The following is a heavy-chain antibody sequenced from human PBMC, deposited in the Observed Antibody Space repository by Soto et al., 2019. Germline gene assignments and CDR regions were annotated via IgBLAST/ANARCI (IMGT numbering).Heavy chain of an antibody. D-gene: IGHD2-15*01. CDR3: ARDVPGSGAPFWDY. Sequence: QIQLVQSGAEMKKPGASVKVSCKPSGYTFTHYGVSWLRQAPGQGLEWMGWISAYNGNTDYAHKFQGRVALTTDTSTSTAYMELRGLSTHDTAVYYCARDVPGSGAPFWDYWGQGTLVTVSS. V-gene: IGHV1-18*04. J-gene: IGHJ4*02. CDR1: GYTFTHYG. CDR2: ISAYNGNT.